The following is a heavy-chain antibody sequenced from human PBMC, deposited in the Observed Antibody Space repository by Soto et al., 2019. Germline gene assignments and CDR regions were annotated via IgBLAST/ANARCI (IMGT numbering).Heavy chain of an antibody. CDR3: AKSLYSGYDWLYFDY. CDR2: ISGSGGST. CDR1: GFTFSSYA. D-gene: IGHD5-12*01. J-gene: IGHJ4*02. V-gene: IGHV3-23*01. Sequence: PGGSLNLSCPPSGFTFSSYAMSWVRQAPGKGLEWVSAISGSGGSTYYADSVKGRFTISRDNSKNTLYLQMNSLRAEDTAVYYCAKSLYSGYDWLYFDYWGQGTLVTVSS.